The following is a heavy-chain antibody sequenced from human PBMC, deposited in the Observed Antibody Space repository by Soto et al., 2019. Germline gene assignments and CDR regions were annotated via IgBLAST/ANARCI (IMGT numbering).Heavy chain of an antibody. CDR1: GYSISSGYY. CDR3: ARLPSGSYNSFDY. CDR2: IYHSGST. V-gene: IGHV4-38-2*01. J-gene: IGHJ4*02. D-gene: IGHD1-26*01. Sequence: TSETLSLTCAVSGYSISSGYYWGWIRQPPGKGLEWIGSIYHSGSTYYNPSLKSRVTISVDTSKNQFSLKLSSVTAADTAVYYCARLPSGSYNSFDYWGQGTLVTVSS.